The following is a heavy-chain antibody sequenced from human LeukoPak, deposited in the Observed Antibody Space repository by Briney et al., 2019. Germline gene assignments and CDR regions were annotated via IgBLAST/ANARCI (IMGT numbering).Heavy chain of an antibody. J-gene: IGHJ6*03. CDR2: ISSNGGST. D-gene: IGHD3-3*01. CDR3: ARDRGRRFLEWLSHSRYCYYYMDV. Sequence: GGSLRLSCAASGFAFSSYAMHWVRQAPGKGLEYVSAISSNGGSTYYANSVKGRFTISRDNSKNTLYLQMGSLRAEDMAVYYCARDRGRRFLEWLSHSRYCYYYMDVWGKGTTVTVSS. V-gene: IGHV3-64*01. CDR1: GFAFSSYA.